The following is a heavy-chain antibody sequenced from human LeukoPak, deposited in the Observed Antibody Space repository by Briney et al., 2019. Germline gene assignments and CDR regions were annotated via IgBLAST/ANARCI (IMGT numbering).Heavy chain of an antibody. D-gene: IGHD6-13*01. Sequence: GGSLRLSCAASGFTVSSNYMSWVRQAPGKGLEWVSVIYSGGSTYYADSVKGRFTISRDNSKNTLYLQMNSLRAEDTAVYYCATNRRAAAGGDWGQGTLVTVSS. CDR1: GFTVSSNY. J-gene: IGHJ4*02. V-gene: IGHV3-66*01. CDR3: ATNRRAAAGGD. CDR2: IYSGGST.